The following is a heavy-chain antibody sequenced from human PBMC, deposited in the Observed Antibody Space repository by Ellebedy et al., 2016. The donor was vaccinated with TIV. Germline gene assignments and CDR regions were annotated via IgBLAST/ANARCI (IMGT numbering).Heavy chain of an antibody. V-gene: IGHV5-51*01. Sequence: KVSXKGSGYSFTSYWIGWVRQMPGKGLEWMGIIYPGDSDTRYSPSFQGQVTISADKSISTAYLQWSSLKASDTAMYYCARRTENWFDPWGQGTLVTVSS. CDR1: GYSFTSYW. J-gene: IGHJ5*02. CDR3: ARRTENWFDP. CDR2: IYPGDSDT. D-gene: IGHD1-14*01.